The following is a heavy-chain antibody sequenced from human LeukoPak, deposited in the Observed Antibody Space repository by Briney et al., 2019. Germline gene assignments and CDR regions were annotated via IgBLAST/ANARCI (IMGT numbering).Heavy chain of an antibody. J-gene: IGHJ4*02. CDR3: ARRAAYNSAWYHTDF. Sequence: GSLRLSCAASGFTFRSYAMSWVRQAPGKGLEGVSAISGGGGSTFYADSVKGRFTISRDNSKNTLFLQMNGLRAEDTAVYYCARRAAYNSAWYHTDFWGQGTLVTVSS. CDR2: ISGGGGST. V-gene: IGHV3-23*01. CDR1: GFTFRSYA. D-gene: IGHD6-19*01.